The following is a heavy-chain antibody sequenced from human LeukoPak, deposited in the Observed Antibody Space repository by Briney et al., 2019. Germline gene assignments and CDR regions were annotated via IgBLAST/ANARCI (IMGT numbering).Heavy chain of an antibody. J-gene: IGHJ4*02. Sequence: GASVKVSCKASGGTFSKYAVSWVRQAPGQGLEWMGWISAYNGNTNYAQKLQGRVTMTTDTSTSTAYMELRSLRSDDTAVYYCAREVGRGFDYWGQGTLVTVSS. CDR3: AREVGRGFDY. CDR2: ISAYNGNT. CDR1: GGTFSKYA. D-gene: IGHD1-26*01. V-gene: IGHV1-18*01.